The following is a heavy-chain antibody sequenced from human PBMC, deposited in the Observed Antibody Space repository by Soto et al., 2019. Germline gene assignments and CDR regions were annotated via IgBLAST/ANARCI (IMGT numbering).Heavy chain of an antibody. Sequence: ETLSLSCAVYGGSFSGYYWSWIRQPPGKGLEWIGEINHSGSTNYNPSLKSRVTISVDTSKNQFSLKLSSVTAADTAVYYCARVTRSAWLLNYYYYYYMDVWGTGTTVTVSS. D-gene: IGHD3-22*01. CDR1: GGSFSGYY. V-gene: IGHV4-34*01. CDR2: INHSGST. CDR3: ARVTRSAWLLNYYYYYYMDV. J-gene: IGHJ6*03.